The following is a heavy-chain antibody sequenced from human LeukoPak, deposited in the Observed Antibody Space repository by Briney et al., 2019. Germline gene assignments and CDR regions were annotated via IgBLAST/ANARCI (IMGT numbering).Heavy chain of an antibody. CDR2: IHYSGST. J-gene: IGHJ4*02. Sequence: PSGTLSLTFIGSGGSTISYYWSWLRQPPGKGLEWIGYIHYSGSTNYNPSLKSRVTISLDTSKNQFSLKLSSVAAADTAVYYCARLFWSDSHSFDYWGQGTLVTVSS. D-gene: IGHD3-3*01. CDR1: GGSTISYY. V-gene: IGHV4-59*01. CDR3: ARLFWSDSHSFDY.